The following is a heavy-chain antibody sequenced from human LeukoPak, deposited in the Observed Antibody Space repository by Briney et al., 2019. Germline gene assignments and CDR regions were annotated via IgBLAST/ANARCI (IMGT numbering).Heavy chain of an antibody. CDR3: ARWDRITMVRGVIPNSDY. D-gene: IGHD3-10*01. Sequence: PGGSLRLSCAASGFTFSSYGMHWVRQAPGKGLEWVAVIWYDGSNKYYADSVKGRFTISRGNSKNTLYLQMNSLRAEDTAVYYCARWDRITMVRGVIPNSDYWGQGTLVTVSS. CDR1: GFTFSSYG. V-gene: IGHV3-33*01. J-gene: IGHJ4*02. CDR2: IWYDGSNK.